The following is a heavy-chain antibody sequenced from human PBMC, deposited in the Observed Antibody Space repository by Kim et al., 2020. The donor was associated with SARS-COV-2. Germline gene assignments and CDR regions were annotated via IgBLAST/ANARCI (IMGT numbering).Heavy chain of an antibody. CDR3: ATVITQYQNMYYFDY. CDR2: FDPEDGET. CDR1: GYTLTELS. J-gene: IGHJ4*02. D-gene: IGHD2-2*01. V-gene: IGHV1-24*01. Sequence: ASVKVSCKVSGYTLTELSMHWVRQAPGKGLEWMGGFDPEDGETIYAQKFQGRVTMTEDTSTDTAYMELSSLRSEDTAVYYCATVITQYQNMYYFDYWGQGTLVTVSS.